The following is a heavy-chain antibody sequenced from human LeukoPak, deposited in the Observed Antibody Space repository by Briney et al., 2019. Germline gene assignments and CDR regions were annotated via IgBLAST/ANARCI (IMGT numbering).Heavy chain of an antibody. CDR2: ISSSSSYT. CDR3: ARALYYYDSSGYYYWFDP. Sequence: GGSLRLSCAASGFTFSTYWMSWVRQSPGKGLEWVSYISSSSSYTNYADSVKGRFTISRDNAKNSLYLQMNSLRAEDTAVYYCARALYYYDSSGYYYWFDPWGQGTLVTVSS. V-gene: IGHV3-11*06. D-gene: IGHD3-22*01. J-gene: IGHJ5*02. CDR1: GFTFSTYW.